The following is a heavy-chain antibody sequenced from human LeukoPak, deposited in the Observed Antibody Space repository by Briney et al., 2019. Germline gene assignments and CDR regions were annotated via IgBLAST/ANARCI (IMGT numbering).Heavy chain of an antibody. D-gene: IGHD1-14*01. CDR1: GYTFTNYY. J-gene: IGHJ4*02. V-gene: IGHV1-46*01. CDR3: AREGPETYNFDF. Sequence: APGKLSRKTSGYTFTNYYMHWVRQAPGQGPEGMGITRPWSGRTMYPQKFQGRVTMSADMSTSTFYMELTSLTSDDTAVYYCAREGPETYNFDFWGQGTLVTVSS. CDR2: TRPWSGRT.